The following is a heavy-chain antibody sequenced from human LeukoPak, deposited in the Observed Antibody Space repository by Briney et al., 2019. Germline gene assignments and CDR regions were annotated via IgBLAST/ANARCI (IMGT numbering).Heavy chain of an antibody. CDR2: IYYSGST. CDR3: ARDWVRSSSGLDLDI. V-gene: IGHV4-59*12. CDR1: GGSISSYY. D-gene: IGHD2-2*01. Sequence: SETLSLTCTVSGGSISSYYWSWIRQPPGKGLEWIGYIYYSGSTNYNPSLKSRVAMSADTSKNQFSLKLSSVTAADTAVYYCARDWVRSSSGLDLDIWGRGTMVTVSS. J-gene: IGHJ3*02.